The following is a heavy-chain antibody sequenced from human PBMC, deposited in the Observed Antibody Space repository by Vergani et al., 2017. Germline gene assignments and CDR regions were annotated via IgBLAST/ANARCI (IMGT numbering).Heavy chain of an antibody. D-gene: IGHD3-3*01. Sequence: EVHVVHSGGGLVKPGGSLRLSCETSGFIFSDYNLNWVRQAPGSGLEWVASISGRSSYVNYAVSVKGRFTISRDNAKNSLFLQMNSLRAEDTAVYYCVREETFYDSVSDYLAGYFDHWGQGALVTVSS. CDR2: ISGRSSYV. V-gene: IGHV3-21*06. CDR3: VREETFYDSVSDYLAGYFDH. CDR1: GFIFSDYN. J-gene: IGHJ4*02.